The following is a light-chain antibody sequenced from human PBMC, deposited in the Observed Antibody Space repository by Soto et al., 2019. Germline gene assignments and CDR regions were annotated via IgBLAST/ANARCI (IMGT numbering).Light chain of an antibody. Sequence: DIQMTQSPSTLSAPVGDRVTITCRASQSISSWLAWYQQKPGKAPKLLIYKASSLESGVPSRFSGSGSGTEFTLTISSLQPEDFATYYCLQNNSYSLYTFGQGTKLEIK. V-gene: IGKV1-5*03. CDR1: QSISSW. CDR2: KAS. J-gene: IGKJ2*01. CDR3: LQNNSYSLYT.